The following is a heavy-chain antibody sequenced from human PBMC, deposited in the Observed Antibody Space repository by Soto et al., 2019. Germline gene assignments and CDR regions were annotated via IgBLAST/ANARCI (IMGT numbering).Heavy chain of an antibody. CDR3: ARHSLDDFWSGRRGYYYMDV. CDR2: IYYSGST. D-gene: IGHD3-3*01. Sequence: QVQLQESGPGLVKPSETLSLTCTVSGGSISSYYWSWIRQPPGKGLEWIGYIYYSGSTNYNPSLKSRVPISVDTSKNQFSLKLSSVTAADTAVYYCARHSLDDFWSGRRGYYYMDVWGKGTTVTVSS. V-gene: IGHV4-59*08. CDR1: GGSISSYY. J-gene: IGHJ6*03.